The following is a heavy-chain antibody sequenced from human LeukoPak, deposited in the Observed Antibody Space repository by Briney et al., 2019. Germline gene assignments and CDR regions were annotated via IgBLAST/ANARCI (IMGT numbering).Heavy chain of an antibody. CDR1: GFTFSNAW. J-gene: IGHJ6*02. Sequence: GGSLRLSCAASGFTFSNAWMSWVRQAPGKGLEWVGRIKSKTDGGTTDYAAPVKGRFTISRDDSKNTLYLQMNSLRAEDTAVYYCARPPAPEADGSGVYGMDVWGQGTTVTVSS. CDR2: IKSKTDGGTT. CDR3: ARPPAPEADGSGVYGMDV. D-gene: IGHD3-10*01. V-gene: IGHV3-15*01.